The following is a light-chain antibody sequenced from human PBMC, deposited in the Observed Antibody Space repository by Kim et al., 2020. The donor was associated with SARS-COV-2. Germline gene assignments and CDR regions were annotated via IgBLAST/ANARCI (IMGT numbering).Light chain of an antibody. CDR3: LQGYLYPLS. CDR2: AAS. CDR1: QAIRND. Sequence: AVQMTQSPSSLSASVGDRVTITCRASQAIRNDVGWYQQKAGKAPKLLMYAASTLHSGVPSRFSGSGSDTDFTLTITNLQPEDSASYYCLQGYLYPLSFGGRTKV. J-gene: IGKJ4*01. V-gene: IGKV1-6*01.